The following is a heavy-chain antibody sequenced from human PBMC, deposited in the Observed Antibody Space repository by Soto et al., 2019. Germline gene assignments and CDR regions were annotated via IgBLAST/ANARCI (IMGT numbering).Heavy chain of an antibody. J-gene: IGHJ6*02. CDR1: GYSFTRYW. V-gene: IGHV5-51*01. Sequence: GASLKISCKGSGYSFTRYWIGWVRQMPGKGLEWMGIIFPGDSDTRYSPSFQGQVTISADRSISTAYLQWSSLKASDTAMYYCAIDTYFGSSGYYDAFDVWGQGATVTVSS. CDR2: IFPGDSDT. D-gene: IGHD3-22*01. CDR3: AIDTYFGSSGYYDAFDV.